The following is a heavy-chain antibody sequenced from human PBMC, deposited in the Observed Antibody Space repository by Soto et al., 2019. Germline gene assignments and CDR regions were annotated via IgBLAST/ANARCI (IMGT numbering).Heavy chain of an antibody. J-gene: IGHJ4*02. D-gene: IGHD3-22*01. CDR3: ARQGWNSAYYGDDH. CDR1: CGSFSGYF. Sequence: ETLSLTCAVYCGSFSGYFWNWIRQPPGKGLEWIGEISHSGTTNYNPSLKSRVTISADTSKNQFSLEVTSVTAADTAVYFCARQGWNSAYYGDDHWGQGTLVTVSS. CDR2: ISHSGTT. V-gene: IGHV4-34*01.